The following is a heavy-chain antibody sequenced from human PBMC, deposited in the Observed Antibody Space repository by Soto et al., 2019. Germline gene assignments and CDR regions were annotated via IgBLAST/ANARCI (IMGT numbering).Heavy chain of an antibody. CDR2: ISTNGRSK. CDR1: GFAFSTYM. V-gene: IGHV3-48*02. J-gene: IGHJ6*02. D-gene: IGHD3-10*01. Sequence: GGSLILSCAGSGFAFSTYMMNWVRHAPGKGLEWIADISTNGRSKSYAASVRGRFNISRDNTKNSMYLQMNSLRDDDTAVYYCVRDRDLRDYYGMDVWGQGTTVTVSS. CDR3: VRDRDLRDYYGMDV.